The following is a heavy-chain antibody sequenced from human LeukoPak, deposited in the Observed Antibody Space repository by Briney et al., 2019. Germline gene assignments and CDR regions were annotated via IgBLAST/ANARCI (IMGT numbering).Heavy chain of an antibody. CDR3: ARQGSADFSPRPFDY. CDR2: IYYSGST. Sequence: SETLSLTCTVSGGSISSSSYYWGWIRQPPGKGLEWIGSIYYSGSTYYNPSLKSRVTISVDTSKNQFSLKLSSVTAADTAVFYCARQGSADFSPRPFDYWGQGTLVTVSS. V-gene: IGHV4-39*01. J-gene: IGHJ4*02. D-gene: IGHD2-21*02. CDR1: GGSISSSSYY.